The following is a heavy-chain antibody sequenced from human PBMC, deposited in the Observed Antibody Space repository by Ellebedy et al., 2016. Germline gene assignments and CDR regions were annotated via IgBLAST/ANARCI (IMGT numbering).Heavy chain of an antibody. CDR1: GFKFPEYT. CDR2: ISWNGGST. D-gene: IGHD3-3*01. CDR3: AKDRYDFWSGYYLTDY. V-gene: IGHV3-43*01. J-gene: IGHJ4*02. Sequence: GGSLRLSXAASGFKFPEYTMHWFRQTPGKGLEWVSLISWNGGSTYYADSVKGRFTISRDKSRNSLYLQMDTLRTEDTALYYCAKDRYDFWSGYYLTDYWGQGTLVTVSS.